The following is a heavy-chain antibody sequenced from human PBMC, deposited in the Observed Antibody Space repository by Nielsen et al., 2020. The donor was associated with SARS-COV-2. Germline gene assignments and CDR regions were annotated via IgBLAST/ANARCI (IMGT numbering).Heavy chain of an antibody. CDR1: GGSFSGYY. CDR3: ARAAGYSYGFFAFDI. Sequence: SETLSLTCAVYGGSFSGYYWSWIRQPPGKGLEWIGEINHSGSTNYNPSLKSRVTISVDTSKNQFSLKLSSVTAADTAVYYCARAAGYSYGFFAFDIWGQGTMVTVSS. D-gene: IGHD5-18*01. V-gene: IGHV4-34*01. CDR2: INHSGST. J-gene: IGHJ3*02.